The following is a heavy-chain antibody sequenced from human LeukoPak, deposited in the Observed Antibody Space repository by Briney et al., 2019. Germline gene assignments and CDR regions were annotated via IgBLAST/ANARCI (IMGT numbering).Heavy chain of an antibody. D-gene: IGHD3-22*01. CDR1: GYTFTSYY. CDR2: INPSGGST. V-gene: IGHV1-46*01. J-gene: IGHJ2*01. Sequence: ASAKVSCKASGYTFTSYYMHCVRQAPGQGLEWMGIINPSGGSTSYAQKFQGRGTMTRDTSTSTVYMELSSLRSEDTAVYYCARDLRDYYDSSGYVAPFDLWGRGTLVTVSS. CDR3: ARDLRDYYDSSGYVAPFDL.